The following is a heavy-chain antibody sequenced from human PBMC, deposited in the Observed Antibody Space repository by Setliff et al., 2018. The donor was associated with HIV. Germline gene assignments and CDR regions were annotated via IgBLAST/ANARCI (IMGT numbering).Heavy chain of an antibody. CDR2: MNPNSGNT. Sequence: ASVKVSCKASGYIFTQSDINWVRQAAEQGLEWMGWMNPNSGNTGYAQKFQGRVTMTRSTSITTAYMELSSLRSEDTAVYYCARAIPDYGDYYFDYWGQGTLVTVSS. V-gene: IGHV1-8*01. CDR3: ARAIPDYGDYYFDY. J-gene: IGHJ4*02. CDR1: GYIFTQSD. D-gene: IGHD4-17*01.